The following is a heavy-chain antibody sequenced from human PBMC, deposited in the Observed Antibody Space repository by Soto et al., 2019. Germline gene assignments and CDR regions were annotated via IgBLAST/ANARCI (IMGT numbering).Heavy chain of an antibody. CDR3: VKWHTSNFDSLPFTGFDY. D-gene: IGHD3-22*01. Sequence: GGSLRLSCVASGFTFSDSVMAWVRQAPGKGLEWVSAISGGGITRYAHSMTGRFSISRDNSKNTLYLQMSSLRAEDTATYYCVKWHTSNFDSLPFTGFDYWGQGTQVTVSS. CDR2: ISGGGIT. V-gene: IGHV3-23*01. J-gene: IGHJ4*02. CDR1: GFTFSDSV.